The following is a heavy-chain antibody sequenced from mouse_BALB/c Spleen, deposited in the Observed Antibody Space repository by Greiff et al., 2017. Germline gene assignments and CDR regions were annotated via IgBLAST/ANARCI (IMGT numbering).Heavy chain of an antibody. V-gene: IGHV5-6-2*01. CDR1: GFTFSSYY. Sequence: EVQGVESGGGLVKLGGSLKLSCAASGFTFSSYYMSWVRQTPEKRLELVAAINSNGGSTYYPDTVKGRFTISRDNAKNTLYLQMSSLKSEDTALYYCAREGDGYPFAYWGQGTLVTVSA. J-gene: IGHJ3*01. CDR2: INSNGGST. D-gene: IGHD2-3*01. CDR3: AREGDGYPFAY.